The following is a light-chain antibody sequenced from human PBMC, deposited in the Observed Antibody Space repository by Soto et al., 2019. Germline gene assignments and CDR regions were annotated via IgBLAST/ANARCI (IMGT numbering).Light chain of an antibody. CDR2: GAS. V-gene: IGKV3-15*01. CDR1: HSVPTNY. J-gene: IGKJ1*01. CDR3: QQYNNWPRT. Sequence: EIVLTQSPGTLSLSPGERVTLSCRASHSVPTNYLAWYQQKPGQSPRLLIHGASYRATGIPDRFSGRGSGTEFTLAISRLQSEDFAVYYCQQYNNWPRTFGQGTKVDIK.